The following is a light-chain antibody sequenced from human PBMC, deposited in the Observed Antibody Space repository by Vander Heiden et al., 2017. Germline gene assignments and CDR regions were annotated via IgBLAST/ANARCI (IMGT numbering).Light chain of an antibody. CDR3: GTWDSSLSVSVV. V-gene: IGLV1-51*01. J-gene: IGLJ2*01. CDR2: DNT. CDR1: SSNIGQNY. Sequence: QSVLTQPPSVSAAPGQKVTISCSGSSSNIGQNYVSWYQQLPGTAPKLLIYDNTKRPTGIPDRFSGSKSGTSATLGITGLLPGDEAEYYCGTWDSSLSVSVVFGGGTKLTVL.